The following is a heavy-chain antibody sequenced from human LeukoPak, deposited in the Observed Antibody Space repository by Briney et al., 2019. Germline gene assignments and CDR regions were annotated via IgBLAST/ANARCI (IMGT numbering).Heavy chain of an antibody. V-gene: IGHV1-69*02. J-gene: IGHJ3*02. CDR1: GGTSSSYT. CDR3: ARALDCTNGVCFGDDAFDI. Sequence: SVKVSCKASGGTSSSYTISWVRQAPGQGLEWMGRIIPIDGVENYAQKFQGRVTITADKLTSTAYMELSSLRSEDTAVYYCARALDCTNGVCFGDDAFDIWGQGTMVTVSS. CDR2: IIPIDGVE. D-gene: IGHD2-8*01.